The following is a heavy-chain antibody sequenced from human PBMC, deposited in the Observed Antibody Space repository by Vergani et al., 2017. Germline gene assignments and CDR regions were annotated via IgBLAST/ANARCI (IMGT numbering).Heavy chain of an antibody. D-gene: IGHD6-19*01. J-gene: IGHJ6*02. CDR1: GGTFSSYA. Sequence: QVQLVQSGAEVKKPGSSVKVSCKASGGTFSSYAISWVRQAPGQGLEWMGGIIPIFGTANYAQKFQGRVTITADESTSTAYMELSSLRAKDTAVYYCAGGGIAVAVTTPGGRMDVWGQGTTVTVSS. CDR2: IIPIFGTA. CDR3: AGGGIAVAVTTPGGRMDV. V-gene: IGHV1-69*01.